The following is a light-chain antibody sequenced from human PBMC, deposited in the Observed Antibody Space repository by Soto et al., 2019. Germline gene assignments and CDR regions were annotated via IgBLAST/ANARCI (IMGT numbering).Light chain of an antibody. V-gene: IGLV1-40*01. CDR2: GNS. CDR3: QSYDSSLSAL. J-gene: IGLJ3*02. CDR1: SSNIGAGYD. Sequence: QSVLTQPPSVSGAPGQRVTISCTGRSSNIGAGYDVHWYQQLPGTAPKPLIYGNSNRPSGVPDRFSGSKSGTSASLAITGLQAEDEADYYCQSYDSSLSALFGGGTKLTVL.